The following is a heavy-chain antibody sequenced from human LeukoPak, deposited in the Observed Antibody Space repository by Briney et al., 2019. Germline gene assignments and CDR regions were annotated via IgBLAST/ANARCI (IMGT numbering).Heavy chain of an antibody. D-gene: IGHD3-3*01. V-gene: IGHV3-23*01. Sequence: PGGSLRLSCAASGFTFSSYATSWVRQAPGKGLEWVSAISGSGGSTYYADSVKGRFTISRDNSKNTLYLQMNSLRAEDTAVYYCAKDQTIFGVVSPFDYWGQGTLVTVSS. CDR2: ISGSGGST. J-gene: IGHJ4*02. CDR3: AKDQTIFGVVSPFDY. CDR1: GFTFSSYA.